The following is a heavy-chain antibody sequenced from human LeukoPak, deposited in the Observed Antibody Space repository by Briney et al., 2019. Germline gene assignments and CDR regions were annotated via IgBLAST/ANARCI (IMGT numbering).Heavy chain of an antibody. J-gene: IGHJ6*02. Sequence: PGGSLRLSCAASGFNLSRYGVPWVRQAPGKGLEWVAYVRFDGTRKYYKDSVKGRFTISRDNSKNTLDLQTNSLRTEDSAIYYCEAGMDVWGLGTTVTVSS. CDR1: GFNLSRYG. CDR3: EAGMDV. CDR2: VRFDGTRK. V-gene: IGHV3-30*02.